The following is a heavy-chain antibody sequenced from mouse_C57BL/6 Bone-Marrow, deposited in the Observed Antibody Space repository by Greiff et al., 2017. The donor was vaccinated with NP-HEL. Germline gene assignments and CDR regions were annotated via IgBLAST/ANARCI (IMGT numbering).Heavy chain of an antibody. CDR1: GFTFTDYY. V-gene: IGHV7-3*01. Sequence: EVQGVESGGGLVQPGGSLSLSCAASGFTFTDYYMSWVRQPPGKALEWLGFIRNKANGYTTEYSASVKGRFTISRDNSQSILYLQMNALRAEDSATYYCARYNLLRGYARDYWGQGTSVTVSS. D-gene: IGHD1-1*01. CDR2: IRNKANGYTT. CDR3: ARYNLLRGYARDY. J-gene: IGHJ4*01.